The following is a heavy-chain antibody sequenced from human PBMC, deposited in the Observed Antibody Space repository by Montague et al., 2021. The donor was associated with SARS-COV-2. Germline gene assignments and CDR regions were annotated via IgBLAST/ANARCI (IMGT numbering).Heavy chain of an antibody. CDR1: GFTFSFYE. Sequence: SLRLSCAASGFTFSFYETNWVRQAPGKGLEWVSYISSSGSTIYCPDSVKGRFTISRDNAKNSLYLQMVSLRAEDTAVYFCARGGTYYDFWSGFYNYYYAMDVWGQGTTDTVSS. D-gene: IGHD3-3*01. CDR2: ISSSGSTI. J-gene: IGHJ6*02. V-gene: IGHV3-48*03. CDR3: ARGGTYYDFWSGFYNYYYAMDV.